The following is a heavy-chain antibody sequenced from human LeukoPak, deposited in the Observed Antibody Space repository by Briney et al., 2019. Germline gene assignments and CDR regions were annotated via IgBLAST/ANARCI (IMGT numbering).Heavy chain of an antibody. J-gene: IGHJ4*02. D-gene: IGHD2-2*02. CDR3: ARARTGQPLLYVY. CDR2: INPNSGGT. CDR1: GYTFTGYY. Sequence: ASVKVSCKASGYTFTGYYMHWVRQAPGQGLEWMGWINPNSGGTNYAQKFQGRVTMTRDMSTSTVYMELSSLRSEDTAVYYCARARTGQPLLYVYWGQGTLVTVSS. V-gene: IGHV1-2*02.